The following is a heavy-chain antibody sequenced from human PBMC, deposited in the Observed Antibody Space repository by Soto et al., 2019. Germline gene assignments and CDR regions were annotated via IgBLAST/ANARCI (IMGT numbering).Heavy chain of an antibody. CDR2: VHHSGST. V-gene: IGHV4-39*01. J-gene: IGHJ3*01. CDR3: ASLKRPDAFDL. Sequence: QMQLQESGPGLVKPSDTLSLTCTVSGGSIISGSDYWGWIRQPPGKGLEWIGTVHHSGSTYYNRTLLSRVTISVDTSKNQFSLKLSSVAARDTAVYYCASLKRPDAFDLWGQGTMVTVSS. CDR1: GGSIISGSDY.